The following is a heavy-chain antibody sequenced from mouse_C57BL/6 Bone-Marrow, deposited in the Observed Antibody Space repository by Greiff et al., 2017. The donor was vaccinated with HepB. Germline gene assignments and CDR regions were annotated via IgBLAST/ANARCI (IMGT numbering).Heavy chain of an antibody. J-gene: IGHJ2*01. V-gene: IGHV3-6*01. CDR2: ISYDGSN. D-gene: IGHD5-5*01. CDR1: GYSITSGYY. CDR3: ARLPAY. Sequence: DVQLVESGPGLVKPSQSLSLTCSVTGYSITSGYYWNWIRQFPGNKLEWMGYISYDGSNNYNPSLKNRISITRDTSKNQFFLKLNSVTTEDTATYYCARLPAYWGQGTTLTVSS.